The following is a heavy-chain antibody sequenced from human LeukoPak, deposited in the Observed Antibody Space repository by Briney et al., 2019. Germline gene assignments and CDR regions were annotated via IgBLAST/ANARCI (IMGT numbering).Heavy chain of an antibody. CDR1: GGSISSSSYY. D-gene: IGHD2-2*01. Sequence: SETLSLTCTVSGGSISSSSYYWGWIRQPPGKGLEWIGSIYYSGSTYYNPSFKSRVTISVDTSKNQFSLKLSSVTAADTAVYYCAGPLGYCSSTSCYALGDYWGQGTLVTVSS. CDR2: IYYSGST. V-gene: IGHV4-39*01. CDR3: AGPLGYCSSTSCYALGDY. J-gene: IGHJ4*02.